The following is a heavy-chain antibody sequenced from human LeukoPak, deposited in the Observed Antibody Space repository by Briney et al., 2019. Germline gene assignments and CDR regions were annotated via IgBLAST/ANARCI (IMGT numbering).Heavy chain of an antibody. D-gene: IGHD5-12*01. J-gene: IGHJ4*02. V-gene: IGHV1-2*02. CDR3: ARDYTWLRSPGDY. Sequence: ASVKVSCKASGYTFTAYYMHWVRQAPGQGVEWMGWINPNSGGTNYAQKFQGRVTMTRDTSISTAYMELSRLRSDDTAVYYCARDYTWLRSPGDYWGQGTLVTVSS. CDR2: INPNSGGT. CDR1: GYTFTAYY.